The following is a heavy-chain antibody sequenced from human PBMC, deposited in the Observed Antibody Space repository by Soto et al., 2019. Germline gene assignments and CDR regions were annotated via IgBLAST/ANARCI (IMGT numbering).Heavy chain of an antibody. Sequence: QVKVVESGGGVVQPGGSLRLSCTASGFSFSSYGMHWVRQAPGKGLEWVAIISNDGNRQWHRDPVKGRFTISKDNSKNTLYLEMNTVRTEDTAMYYCAKDIYNGGHHPGADYWGQGTLVTVSS. D-gene: IGHD2-8*01. CDR1: GFSFSSYG. J-gene: IGHJ4*02. CDR3: AKDIYNGGHHPGADY. V-gene: IGHV3-30*18. CDR2: ISNDGNRQ.